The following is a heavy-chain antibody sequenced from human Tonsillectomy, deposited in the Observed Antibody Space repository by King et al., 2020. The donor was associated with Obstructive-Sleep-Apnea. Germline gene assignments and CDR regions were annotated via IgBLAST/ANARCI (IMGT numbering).Heavy chain of an antibody. CDR1: GFTFSHYG. Sequence: VQLVESGGGVVQPGRSLRLSCAASGFTFSHYGMHWVRQAPGKGLEWVAVISYDGSNKYYADSEKGRFTIARDNSKNTLYLQMNSLRAEDTAVYYCAARYRDYYYGMDVWGQGTTVTVSS. V-gene: IGHV3-30*03. J-gene: IGHJ6*02. CDR2: ISYDGSNK. CDR3: AARYRDYYYGMDV. D-gene: IGHD5-12*01.